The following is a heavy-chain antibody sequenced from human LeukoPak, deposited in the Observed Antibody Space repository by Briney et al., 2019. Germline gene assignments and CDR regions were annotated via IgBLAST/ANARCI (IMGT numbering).Heavy chain of an antibody. CDR1: GYTFIDYY. V-gene: IGHV1-2*02. CDR2: IYPKSGGT. D-gene: IGHD3-9*01. J-gene: IGHJ5*02. Sequence: ASVKVSCKASGYTFIDYYIHWVRQAPGQGLEWMGWIYPKSGGTNSAQKFQGRVTMTRDTSISTAYMELSRLKFDDTAVYYCARVSTSGYRDWLDPWGQGTLVTVSS. CDR3: ARVSTSGYRDWLDP.